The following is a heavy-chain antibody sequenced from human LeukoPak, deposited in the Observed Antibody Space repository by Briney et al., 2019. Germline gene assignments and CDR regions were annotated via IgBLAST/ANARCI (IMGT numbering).Heavy chain of an antibody. CDR1: GFTVSTNY. J-gene: IGHJ4*02. D-gene: IGHD3-22*01. Sequence: GGSLRLSCAASGFTVSTNYMTWVRQAPGKGLEWVSAISGSGGSTYYADSVKGRFTISRDNSKNTLYLQMNSLRAEDTAVYYCAKDLLVYYDSSGYYYDLERRGAYFDYWGQGTLVTVSS. CDR2: ISGSGGST. V-gene: IGHV3-23*01. CDR3: AKDLLVYYDSSGYYYDLERRGAYFDY.